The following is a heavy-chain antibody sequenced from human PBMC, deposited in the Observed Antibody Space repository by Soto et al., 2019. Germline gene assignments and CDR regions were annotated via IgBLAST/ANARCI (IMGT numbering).Heavy chain of an antibody. V-gene: IGHV1-3*01. J-gene: IGHJ4*02. CDR2: INAGNGDT. CDR3: AKCATVPAAIAY. CDR1: GYTFTSYA. Sequence: ASVKVSCKASGYTFTSYAMHWVRQAPGQRLEWMGWINAGNGDTKYSQKFQGRVTITRDTSASTAYMGLSSLRSEDTAVYYCAKCATVPAAIAYWGQGTLVTVSS. D-gene: IGHD2-2*02.